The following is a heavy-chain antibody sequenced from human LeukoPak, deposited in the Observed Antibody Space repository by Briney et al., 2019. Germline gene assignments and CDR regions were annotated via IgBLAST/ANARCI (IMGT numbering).Heavy chain of an antibody. CDR2: IYYSGST. D-gene: IGHD6-19*01. J-gene: IGHJ4*02. CDR3: ARHPTLLYSSGWYNIDY. Sequence: KPSETLSLTCTVSGGSISSYYWSWIRQPPGKGLEWIGYIYYSGSTNYNPSLKSRVTVSVDTSKNQFSLKLSSVTAADTAVYYCARHPTLLYSSGWYNIDYWGQGTLVTVSS. CDR1: GGSISSYY. V-gene: IGHV4-59*08.